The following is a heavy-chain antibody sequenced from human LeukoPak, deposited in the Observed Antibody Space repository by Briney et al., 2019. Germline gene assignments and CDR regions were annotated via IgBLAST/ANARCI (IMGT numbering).Heavy chain of an antibody. CDR3: ARDHDILTGYYLSYYFDY. V-gene: IGHV1-18*01. J-gene: IGHJ4*02. Sequence: GASVKVSCKASSYTFTSYGISWVRQAPGQGLEWMGWISAYNGNTNYAQKLQGRVTMTTDTSTSTAYMELRSLRSDDTAVYYCARDHDILTGYYLSYYFDYWGQGTLVTVSS. D-gene: IGHD3-9*01. CDR1: SYTFTSYG. CDR2: ISAYNGNT.